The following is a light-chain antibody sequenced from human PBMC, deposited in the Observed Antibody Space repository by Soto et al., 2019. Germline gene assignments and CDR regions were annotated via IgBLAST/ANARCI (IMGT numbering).Light chain of an antibody. CDR2: EVS. CDR3: ASYTIKTTYV. J-gene: IGLJ1*01. V-gene: IGLV2-14*01. Sequence: QSALTQPASVSGSPGQSITISCTGTNADVGGYNYVSWYQHHPGKAPKLLIFEVSNRPSGVSNRFSGSKSGNTASLTISGLQSEDEADYYCASYTIKTTYVFGSGTKVTVL. CDR1: NADVGGYNY.